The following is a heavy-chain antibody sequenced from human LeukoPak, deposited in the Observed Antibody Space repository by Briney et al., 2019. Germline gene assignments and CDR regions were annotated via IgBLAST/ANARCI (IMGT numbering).Heavy chain of an antibody. Sequence: GGSLRLSCAASGFTFSSYWMHWVRQAPGKGLVWVSRINSDGSRTSYADSVKGRFTISRDNAKSTLYLQMNSLRAEDTAVYYCARGRREYSYTRIAVAGGSSDYWGQGTLVTVSS. CDR1: GFTFSSYW. J-gene: IGHJ4*02. D-gene: IGHD6-19*01. CDR3: ARGRREYSYTRIAVAGGSSDY. CDR2: INSDGSRT. V-gene: IGHV3-74*01.